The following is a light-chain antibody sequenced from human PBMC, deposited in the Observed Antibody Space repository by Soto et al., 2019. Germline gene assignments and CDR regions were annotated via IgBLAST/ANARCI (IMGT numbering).Light chain of an antibody. Sequence: EIVLPQSPGTLSLSPGERATLSCRASQNVGSNYLAWYQQRPDQAPRLLIYAASTRASGIPDRFSGFGSGTDFTLIISNLEPEDVAVYYCQQYGRSPPFSFGPGTKVDV. CDR2: AAS. CDR3: QQYGRSPPFS. CDR1: QNVGSNY. J-gene: IGKJ3*01. V-gene: IGKV3-20*01.